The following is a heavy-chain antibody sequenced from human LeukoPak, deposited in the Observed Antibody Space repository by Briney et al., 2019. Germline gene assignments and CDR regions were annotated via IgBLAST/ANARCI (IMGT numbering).Heavy chain of an antibody. V-gene: IGHV1-2*02. CDR2: INPNSGGT. CDR3: ARGALLWFGELSQHFDY. J-gene: IGHJ4*02. Sequence: ASVKVSCKASGYTFTGYYMHWVRQAPGQGLEWMGWINPNSGGTNYAQKFQGRVTMTRDTSISTAYMELSRLRSDDTAVYYCARGALLWFGELSQHFDYWGQGTLVTVSS. D-gene: IGHD3-10*01. CDR1: GYTFTGYY.